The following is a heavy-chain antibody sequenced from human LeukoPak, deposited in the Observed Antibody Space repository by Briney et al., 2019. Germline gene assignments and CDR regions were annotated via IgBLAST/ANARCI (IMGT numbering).Heavy chain of an antibody. V-gene: IGHV3-21*01. D-gene: IGHD4-11*01. CDR3: ARDLLNTGLDSFDY. CDR2: ISTTSTYI. CDR1: GASISSPD. Sequence: PSGTLSLTCAVSGASISSPDWWSWVRQAPGKGLEWVSSISTTSTYIYYEDSVKGRFTISRDNAKNSLYLQMNSLRAEDTAVYYCARDLLNTGLDSFDYWGQGTLVTVSS. J-gene: IGHJ4*02.